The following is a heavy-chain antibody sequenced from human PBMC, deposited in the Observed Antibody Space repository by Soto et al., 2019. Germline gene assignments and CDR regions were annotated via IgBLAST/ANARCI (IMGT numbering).Heavy chain of an antibody. V-gene: IGHV3-53*02. D-gene: IGHD1-26*01. CDR1: GFTVSSNY. CDR3: ARGPHTGEIVGATRSER. J-gene: IGHJ4*02. CDR2: IYSGGST. Sequence: EVQLVETGGGLIQPGGSLRLSCAASGFTVSSNYMSWVRQAPGKGLEWVSVIYSGGSTYYADSVQGRFTISRDNSKNTLYLQMNSLRAEDTAVYYCARGPHTGEIVGATRSERRGQGTLVTVSS.